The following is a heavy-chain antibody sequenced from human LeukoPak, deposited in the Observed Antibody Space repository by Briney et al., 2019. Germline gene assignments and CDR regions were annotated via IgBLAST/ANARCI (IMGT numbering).Heavy chain of an antibody. CDR2: ISGSGGST. CDR3: ARPDYGGTDAEYFQH. CDR1: GFTFSSYA. V-gene: IGHV3-23*01. J-gene: IGHJ1*01. D-gene: IGHD4-23*01. Sequence: GGSLRLSCAASGFTFSSYAMSWVRQAPGKGLEWVSAISGSGGSTYYADSVKGRFTISRDNSKNTLYLQMNSLRAEDTAVYYCARPDYGGTDAEYFQHWGQGTLVTVSS.